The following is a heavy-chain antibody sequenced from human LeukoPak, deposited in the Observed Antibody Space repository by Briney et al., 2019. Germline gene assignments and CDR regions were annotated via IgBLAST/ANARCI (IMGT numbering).Heavy chain of an antibody. CDR3: ARDRIAAAGQYYYYYMDV. V-gene: IGHV4-59*11. D-gene: IGHD6-13*01. CDR2: IYYSGIT. CDR1: GGSISSHY. Sequence: PSETLSLTCTVPGGSISSHYWSWIRQPPGKGLEWIGYIYYSGITNYNPSLKSRVTISVDTSKNQFSLKLSSVTAADTAVYYCARDRIAAAGQYYYYYMDVWGKGTTVTVSS. J-gene: IGHJ6*03.